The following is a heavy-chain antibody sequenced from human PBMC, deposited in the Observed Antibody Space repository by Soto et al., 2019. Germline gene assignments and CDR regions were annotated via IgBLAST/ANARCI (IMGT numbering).Heavy chain of an antibody. CDR2: ISWNSGSI. CDR3: AKSHTTSGWYVSTDY. J-gene: IGHJ4*02. V-gene: IGHV3-9*01. CDR1: GFHFGDYA. D-gene: IGHD6-19*01. Sequence: PGGSLSLSCAASGFHFGDYAMQWVRPAPGKGLEWVSAISWNSGSIDYADSVKGRFTISRDNAKNSLYLQMNSLRAEDTALYYCAKSHTTSGWYVSTDYWGQGTRVTVSS.